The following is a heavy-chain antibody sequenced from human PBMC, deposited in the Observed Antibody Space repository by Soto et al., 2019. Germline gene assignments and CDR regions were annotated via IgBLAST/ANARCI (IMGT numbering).Heavy chain of an antibody. CDR3: GSLVADYGDYVGGWFAP. CDR2: IYYSGST. CDR1: GGSISSSSYY. D-gene: IGHD4-17*01. V-gene: IGHV4-39*01. Sequence: SETLSLTCTVSGGSISSSSYYWGWIRQPPGKGLEWIGSIYYSGSTYYNPSLKSRVTISVDTSKNQFSLKLSSVAAAGTAVYNCGSLVADYGDYVGGWFAPWGKGTLVTVSS. J-gene: IGHJ5*02.